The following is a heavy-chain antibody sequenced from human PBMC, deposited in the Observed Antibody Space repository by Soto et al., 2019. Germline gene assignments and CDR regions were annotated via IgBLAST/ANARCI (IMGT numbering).Heavy chain of an antibody. CDR1: GYSFTSYW. D-gene: IGHD3-10*01. CDR2: IDPSDSYT. CDR3: ARGGGELLWFGSTYYYYYGMDV. V-gene: IGHV5-10-1*01. J-gene: IGHJ6*02. Sequence: GESLKISCKGSGYSFTSYWISWVRQMPGKGLEWMGRIDPSDSYTNYSPSFQGHVTISADKSISTAYLQWSSLRSEDTAVYYCARGGGELLWFGSTYYYYYGMDVWGQGTTVTVSS.